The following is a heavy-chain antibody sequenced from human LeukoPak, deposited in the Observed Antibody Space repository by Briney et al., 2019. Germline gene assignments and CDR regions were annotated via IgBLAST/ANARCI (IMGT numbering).Heavy chain of an antibody. CDR2: INDSGGNT. V-gene: IGHV3-23*01. J-gene: IGHJ4*02. CDR3: AKTSAGIRGGYFDY. Sequence: GGSLRLSCAASGFTFSSYGMHWVRQAPGKGLEWVSLINDSGGNTYYADSVKGRFTISRDNSKNTLFLQMSSLRAEDTAVYYCAKTSAGIRGGYFDYWGQGTLVTVSS. CDR1: GFTFSSYG. D-gene: IGHD3-10*01.